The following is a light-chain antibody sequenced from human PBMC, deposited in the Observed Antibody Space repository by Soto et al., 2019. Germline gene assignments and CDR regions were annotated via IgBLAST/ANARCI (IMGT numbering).Light chain of an antibody. CDR1: SSNIGAGYD. CDR3: QSYDSSLVGV. V-gene: IGLV1-40*01. CDR2: GNS. J-gene: IGLJ2*01. Sequence: QSVLTQPPSVSGAPGPRVTISCTGSSSNIGAGYDVHWYQQLPGTAPKLLIYGNSNRPSGVPDRFSGSKSGTSASLAITGLQAEDAADYYCQSYDSSLVGVFGGGTKLTVL.